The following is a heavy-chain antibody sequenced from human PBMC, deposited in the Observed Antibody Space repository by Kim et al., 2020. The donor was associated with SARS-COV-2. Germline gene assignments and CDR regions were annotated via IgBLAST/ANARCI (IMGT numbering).Heavy chain of an antibody. CDR1: GGSISSGVYF. V-gene: IGHV4-31*03. D-gene: IGHD1-26*01. CDR2: VYYSGST. CDR3: ARDMGNYFDD. Sequence: SETLSLTCIVSGGSISSGVYFWSWIRQHPGKGLEWVGYVYYSGSTYYNPSLESRLTISVDTSKNQCSLKLSSVTAADTAVYYCARDMGNYFDDWGQGTLVTVSS. J-gene: IGHJ4*02.